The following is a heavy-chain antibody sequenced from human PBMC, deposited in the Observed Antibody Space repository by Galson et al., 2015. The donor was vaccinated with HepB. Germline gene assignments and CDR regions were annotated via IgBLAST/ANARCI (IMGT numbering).Heavy chain of an antibody. J-gene: IGHJ6*02. D-gene: IGHD3-9*01. CDR1: GFTFSNAW. Sequence: SLRLSCAASGFTFSNAWMNWVRQAPGKGLEWVGRIKSKTDGGTTDYAAPVKGRFTISRDDSKNTLYLQMNSLKTEDTAVYDCTTGTPHYDILAGYYRYYYYGMDVWGQGTTVTVSS. CDR2: IKSKTDGGTT. V-gene: IGHV3-15*07. CDR3: TTGTPHYDILAGYYRYYYYGMDV.